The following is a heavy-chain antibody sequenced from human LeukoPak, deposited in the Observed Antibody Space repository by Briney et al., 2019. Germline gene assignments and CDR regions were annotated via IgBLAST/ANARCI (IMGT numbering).Heavy chain of an antibody. Sequence: PGGSLRLSCVASGFTFDDYGMFWVRQTPGKGLEWVSGISCNSGIIVYADSVKGRFTISRDNAKNSLFPQMNSLRVEDTALYYCAKDSFFYDSSRKPAGGRGALV. J-gene: IGHJ2*01. CDR1: GFTFDDYG. D-gene: IGHD3-22*01. CDR3: AKDSFFYDSSRKPA. CDR2: ISCNSGII. V-gene: IGHV3-9*01.